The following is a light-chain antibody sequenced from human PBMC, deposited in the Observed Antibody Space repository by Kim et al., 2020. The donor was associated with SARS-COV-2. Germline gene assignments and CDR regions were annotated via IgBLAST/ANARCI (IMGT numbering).Light chain of an antibody. Sequence: GSPGERATLSCRASQSGSSNLAWYQQKPGLAPRLLIYGASTRATGIPARFSGSGSGTEFTLTISSLQSEDFAVYYCQQYNNWPLTFGGGTKVDIK. CDR2: GAS. CDR1: QSGSSN. V-gene: IGKV3-15*01. J-gene: IGKJ4*01. CDR3: QQYNNWPLT.